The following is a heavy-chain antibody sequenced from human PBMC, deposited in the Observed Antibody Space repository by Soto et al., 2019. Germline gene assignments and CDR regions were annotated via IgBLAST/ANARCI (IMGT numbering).Heavy chain of an antibody. Sequence: EVQLLESGGGLVQPGGSLRLSCVASGFTFSGYAMSWVRQAPGKGLQWVSAIRDTGGYTYYADSVKGRFTISRDNSKSTLFLQMDSLTADDSALYYCAKPSHEMLTGYSPFYHWCQRTLVTVSS. J-gene: IGHJ1*01. D-gene: IGHD3-9*01. CDR2: IRDTGGYT. CDR3: AKPSHEMLTGYSPFYH. V-gene: IGHV3-23*01. CDR1: GFTFSGYA.